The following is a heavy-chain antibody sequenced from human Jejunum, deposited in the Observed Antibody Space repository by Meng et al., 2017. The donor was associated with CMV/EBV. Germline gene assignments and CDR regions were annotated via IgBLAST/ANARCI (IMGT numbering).Heavy chain of an antibody. CDR3: ARVESARRFFDS. J-gene: IGHJ4*02. CDR1: GGSIGNYY. Sequence: CIVSGGSIGNYYWRWIRQPPGQGLEWIGYFSYRWGANYISSLKSRVTISVDTSKNQFSLKLNSMTAADTAVYYCARVESARRFFDSWGQGMLVTVSS. V-gene: IGHV4-59*01. CDR2: FSYRWGA. D-gene: IGHD3-3*01.